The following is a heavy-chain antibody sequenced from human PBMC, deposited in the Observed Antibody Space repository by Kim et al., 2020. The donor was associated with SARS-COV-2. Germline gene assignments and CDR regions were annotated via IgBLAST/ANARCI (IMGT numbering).Heavy chain of an antibody. CDR1: GFTFSDYY. J-gene: IGHJ3*02. Sequence: GGSLRLSCAASGFTFSDYYMSWFRQAPGKGLEWVSYISSSSSNTNYADSVKGRFTISRDNAKNSLYLQMNSLRAEDTAVYYCARAVCSGGSKLTGCAFDIWGQGTMVTVSS. D-gene: IGHD2-15*01. V-gene: IGHV3-11*06. CDR3: ARAVCSGGSKLTGCAFDI. CDR2: ISSSSSNT.